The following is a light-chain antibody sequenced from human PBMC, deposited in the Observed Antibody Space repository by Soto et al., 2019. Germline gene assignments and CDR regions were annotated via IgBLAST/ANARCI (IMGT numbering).Light chain of an antibody. Sequence: EVVLTQSPGTLSLSPGERATLSCRASQSIGSSYLAWYQQKPGQAPRLLIYGASSRATGIPDRFSGGGSGTDFTLTITRLAREDFAVYYCQQYGNSPKTFGQGTKVDIK. V-gene: IGKV3-20*01. CDR2: GAS. CDR3: QQYGNSPKT. CDR1: QSIGSSY. J-gene: IGKJ1*01.